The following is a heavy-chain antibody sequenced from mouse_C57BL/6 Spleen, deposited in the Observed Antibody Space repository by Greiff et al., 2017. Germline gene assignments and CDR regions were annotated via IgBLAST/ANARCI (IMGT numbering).Heavy chain of an antibody. CDR2: IHPNSGST. Sequence: QVQLQQPGAELVKPGASVKLSCKASGYTFTSYWMHWVKQRPGQGLEWIGMIHPNSGSTNYNEKFKSKATLTVDKSSSTAYMQLSSLTSEDSAVYYCARSDGYDGAWFAYWGQGTLVTVSA. J-gene: IGHJ3*01. CDR3: ARSDGYDGAWFAY. V-gene: IGHV1-64*01. D-gene: IGHD2-2*01. CDR1: GYTFTSYW.